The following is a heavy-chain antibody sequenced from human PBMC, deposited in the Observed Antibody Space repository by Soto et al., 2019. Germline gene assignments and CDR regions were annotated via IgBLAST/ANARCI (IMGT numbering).Heavy chain of an antibody. D-gene: IGHD6-19*01. J-gene: IGHJ6*02. V-gene: IGHV1-46*01. Sequence: QVQLVQSGAEVKKPGASVKVSCKASGYTFTSYYMHWVRQAPGQGLEWMGIINPSGGSTSYAQKFQGRVTMTRDTSKSTVDMELSSLRSEDTAVYYCARDIKSSSGQFYGMDVWGQGTTVTVSS. CDR1: GYTFTSYY. CDR2: INPSGGST. CDR3: ARDIKSSSGQFYGMDV.